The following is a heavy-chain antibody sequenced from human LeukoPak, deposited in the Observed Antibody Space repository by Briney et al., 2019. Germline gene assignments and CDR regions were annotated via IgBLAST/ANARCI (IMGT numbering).Heavy chain of an antibody. CDR2: ISSSSSYI. CDR1: GFTFSHYS. CDR3: ASDPTVVSSY. Sequence: GGSLRLSCAASGFTFSHYSMNWVRQAPGKGLEWVSSISSSSSYINYADSVKGRFTISRDNAKSSLYLQMNSLRAEDTAVYYCASDPTVVSSYWGQGTPVTVYS. D-gene: IGHD4-23*01. V-gene: IGHV3-21*01. J-gene: IGHJ4*02.